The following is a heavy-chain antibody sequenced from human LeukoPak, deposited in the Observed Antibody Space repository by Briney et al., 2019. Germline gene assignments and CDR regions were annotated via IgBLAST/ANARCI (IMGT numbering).Heavy chain of an antibody. J-gene: IGHJ3*02. CDR2: INSDGTST. CDR1: GFTVSNFW. D-gene: IGHD3-10*01. CDR3: ARETWSRGGDAFDI. V-gene: IGHV3-74*01. Sequence: PGGSLRLSCAASGFTVSNFWMHWVRQAPGQGLVWVSRINSDGTSTNYADSVKGRLTFSRDNTKNTLYLQMNSLTVEDTAVYYCARETWSRGGDAFDIWGRGTMVTVSS.